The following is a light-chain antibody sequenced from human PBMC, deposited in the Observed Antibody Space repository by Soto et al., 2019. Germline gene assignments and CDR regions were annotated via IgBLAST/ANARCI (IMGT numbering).Light chain of an antibody. V-gene: IGKV3-15*01. J-gene: IGKJ5*01. CDR1: QSVSSN. Sequence: DIVMTQSPATLSVSLGDRATLSCRASQSVSSNLAWYQLKPGQAPRLLLYGASTRATGIPARFSGSGSGTEFTLTISSLQSEDFAVYYCQQYNNWPPWTFGQGTRLEIK. CDR3: QQYNNWPPWT. CDR2: GAS.